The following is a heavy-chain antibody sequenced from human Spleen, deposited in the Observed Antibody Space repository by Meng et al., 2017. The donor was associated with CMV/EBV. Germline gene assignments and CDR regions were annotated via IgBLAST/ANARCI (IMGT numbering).Heavy chain of an antibody. CDR1: GFTFSSYG. CDR2: IRYDGSNK. D-gene: IGHD3-22*01. Sequence: GESLKISCAASGFTFSSYGMHWVRQAPGKGLEWVAFIRYDGSNKYYADSVKGRFTISRDNSKNTLYLQMNSLRAEDTAVYYCAKDRIVVKTLDYWGQGTLVTVSS. V-gene: IGHV3-30*02. J-gene: IGHJ4*02. CDR3: AKDRIVVKTLDY.